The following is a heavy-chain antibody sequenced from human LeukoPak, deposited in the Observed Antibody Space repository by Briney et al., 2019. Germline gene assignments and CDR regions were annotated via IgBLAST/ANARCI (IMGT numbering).Heavy chain of an antibody. CDR1: GGSISSSSYY. J-gene: IGHJ5*02. CDR3: ARLSHYDILTGYYIRANWFDP. D-gene: IGHD3-9*01. Sequence: SETLSLTCTVSGGSISSSSYYWGWIRQPPGKGLEWIGSIYYSGSTYYNPSLKSRVTISVDTSKNQFSLKLSSVTAADTAVYYCARLSHYDILTGYYIRANWFDPWGQGTLVTVSS. V-gene: IGHV4-39*07. CDR2: IYYSGST.